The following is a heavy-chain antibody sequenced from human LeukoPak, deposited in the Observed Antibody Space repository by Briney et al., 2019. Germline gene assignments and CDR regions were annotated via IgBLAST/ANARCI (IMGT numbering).Heavy chain of an antibody. Sequence: PSETLSLTCTVSGGSISSYYWSWIRQPPGKGLEWIGYIYYSGTTNYNPSLKSRVTISVDTSKNQFSLKLSSVTAADTAVYYCASLPQYYDILTGYNYYYYYGMDVWGQGTTVTVSS. CDR2: IYYSGTT. D-gene: IGHD3-9*01. CDR1: GGSISSYY. CDR3: ASLPQYYDILTGYNYYYYYGMDV. J-gene: IGHJ6*02. V-gene: IGHV4-59*08.